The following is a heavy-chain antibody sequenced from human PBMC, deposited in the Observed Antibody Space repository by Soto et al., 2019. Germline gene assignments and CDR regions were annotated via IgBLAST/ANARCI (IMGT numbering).Heavy chain of an antibody. CDR1: GVSISSSNYH. Sequence: SETLSLTCTVSGVSISSSNYHWAWNRQPPGKGLEWIGSISYGGSTYYNPSLKSRVTMSVDTSKNQFSLKLSSVTAADTAVYSCASRDGHRLPLVFDPWGQGTLVTVSS. V-gene: IGHV4-39*01. CDR2: ISYGGST. D-gene: IGHD2-15*01. CDR3: ASRDGHRLPLVFDP. J-gene: IGHJ5*02.